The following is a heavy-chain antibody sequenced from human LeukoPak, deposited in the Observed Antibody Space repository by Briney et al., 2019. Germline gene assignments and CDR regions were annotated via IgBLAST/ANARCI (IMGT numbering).Heavy chain of an antibody. CDR3: VRAPYANKFDY. V-gene: IGHV3-74*01. Sequence: PGGSQRLSCSASGLTLSGYWMHWVRQVPGKGLVWVSRIDSDGSGTSYADSVKGRFTISRDNAKNTLYLEMNSLRAEDTAVYYCVRAPYANKFDYWGQGTLVTVSS. D-gene: IGHD3-16*01. J-gene: IGHJ4*02. CDR1: GLTLSGYW. CDR2: IDSDGSGT.